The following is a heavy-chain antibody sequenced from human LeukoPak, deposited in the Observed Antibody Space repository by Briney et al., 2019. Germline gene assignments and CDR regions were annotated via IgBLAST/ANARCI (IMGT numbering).Heavy chain of an antibody. CDR3: ARDHKWGFDI. J-gene: IGHJ3*02. D-gene: IGHD2-8*01. CDR1: GFNFNIYA. CDR2: INGESTWI. V-gene: IGHV3-48*02. Sequence: GGSLRLSCAASGFNFNIYAVNWIRQAPGKGLEWVAYINGESTWIYYADSVKGRFTISRDSAENSVYLQMNSLRDEDTAVYFCARDHKWGFDIWGQGTMVTVSS.